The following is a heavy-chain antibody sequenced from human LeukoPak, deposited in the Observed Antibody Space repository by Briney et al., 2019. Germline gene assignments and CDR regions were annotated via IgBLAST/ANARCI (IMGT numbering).Heavy chain of an antibody. V-gene: IGHV4-4*07. Sequence: SETLSLTCTVSGGPISSYYWSWLRQPAGKGLEWIGRIYTSGSTNYNPSLKSRVTMSVDTSKNQFSLKLSSVTAADTAVYFCARHSSDYYGPFDYWGQGTLVTVSS. CDR3: ARHSSDYYGPFDY. CDR2: IYTSGST. J-gene: IGHJ4*02. D-gene: IGHD6-19*01. CDR1: GGPISSYY.